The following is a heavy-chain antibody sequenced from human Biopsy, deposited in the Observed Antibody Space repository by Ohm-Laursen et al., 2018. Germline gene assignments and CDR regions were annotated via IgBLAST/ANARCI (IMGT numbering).Heavy chain of an antibody. CDR3: ARGIAVVRSLDV. J-gene: IGHJ6*02. CDR2: VYSSGST. CDR1: GGSVSSSNYY. D-gene: IGHD5-18*01. V-gene: IGHV4-61*01. Sequence: SETLSLTCSVSGGSVSSSNYYWNWIRQAPGKGLEFIGYVYSSGSTNYNPSLKSRATISLDTSRNQVSLRLSSVTAADTAVYYCARGIAVVRSLDVWGQGTTVAVSS.